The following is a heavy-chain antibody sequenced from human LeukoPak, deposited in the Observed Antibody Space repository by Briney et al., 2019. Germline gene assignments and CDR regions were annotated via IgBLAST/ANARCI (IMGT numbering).Heavy chain of an antibody. CDR1: GFTFSSYG. D-gene: IGHD3-22*01. J-gene: IGHJ4*02. Sequence: GRSLRLSCAASGFTFSSYGMHWVRQAPGTGLEWVAVIWYDGSNKYYADSVKGRFTISRDNSKNTLYLQMNSLRAEDTAVYYCARDYYDSSGYDYWGQGTLVTVSS. V-gene: IGHV3-33*01. CDR2: IWYDGSNK. CDR3: ARDYYDSSGYDY.